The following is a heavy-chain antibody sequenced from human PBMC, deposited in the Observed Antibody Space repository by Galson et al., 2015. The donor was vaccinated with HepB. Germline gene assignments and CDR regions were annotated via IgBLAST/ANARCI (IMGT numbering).Heavy chain of an antibody. CDR1: GYTFTSYA. Sequence: SVKVSCKASGYTFTSYAMNWVRQAPGQGLEWMGWINTNTGNPTYAQGFTGRFVFSLDTSVSTAYLQISSLKAEDTAVYYCARDPLTYYYGSGSYPERFDPWGQGTLVTVSS. D-gene: IGHD3-10*01. CDR3: ARDPLTYYYGSGSYPERFDP. V-gene: IGHV7-4-1*02. J-gene: IGHJ5*02. CDR2: INTNTGNP.